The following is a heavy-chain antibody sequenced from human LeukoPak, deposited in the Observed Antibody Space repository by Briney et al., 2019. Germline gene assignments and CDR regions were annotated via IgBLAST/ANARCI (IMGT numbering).Heavy chain of an antibody. CDR1: GYTFTSYD. Sequence: ASVKVSCKASGYTFTSYDINWVRQATGQGLEWVGWMNPESGNTGYAQKFQGRVTMTRNTSISTAYMELTSLRSDDTAMYYCAKTRRQRPEQHDYWGQRTLVTVSS. J-gene: IGHJ4*02. D-gene: IGHD1/OR15-1a*01. CDR2: MNPESGNT. V-gene: IGHV1-8*01. CDR3: AKTRRQRPEQHDY.